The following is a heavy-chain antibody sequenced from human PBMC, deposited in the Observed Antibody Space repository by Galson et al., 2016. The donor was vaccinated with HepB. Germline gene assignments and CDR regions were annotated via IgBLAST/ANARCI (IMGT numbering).Heavy chain of an antibody. CDR1: GFTFSNAW. Sequence: SLRLSCAGSGFTFSNAWMSWVRQAPGKGLEWVGRIKTKSDGGATDYAAPVEGRFTISRDDSQDTLYLQMNSLTTDGTAVYYCATGKGYLYDFWGQGTLVTVSS. CDR2: IKTKSDGGAT. J-gene: IGHJ4*02. D-gene: IGHD5-18*01. V-gene: IGHV3-15*01. CDR3: ATGKGYLYDF.